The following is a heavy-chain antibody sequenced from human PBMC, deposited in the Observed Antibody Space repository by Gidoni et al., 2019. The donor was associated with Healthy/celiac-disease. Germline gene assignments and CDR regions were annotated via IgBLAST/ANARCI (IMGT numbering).Heavy chain of an antibody. D-gene: IGHD2-2*01. J-gene: IGHJ5*02. CDR2: IIPILGIA. CDR3: ARGRGCSSTSCSLGWFDP. Sequence: QVQLVQSGAEVKKPGSSVKVSCKASGGTFSSYTISWVRQAPGQGLEWMGRIIPILGIANSAQKFQGRVTITADKSTSTAYMELSSLRSEDTAVYYCARGRGCSSTSCSLGWFDPWGQGTLVTVSS. V-gene: IGHV1-69*02. CDR1: GGTFSSYT.